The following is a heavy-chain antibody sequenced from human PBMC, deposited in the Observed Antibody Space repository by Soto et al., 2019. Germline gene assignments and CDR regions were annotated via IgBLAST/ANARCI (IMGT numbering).Heavy chain of an antibody. D-gene: IGHD2-2*01. CDR2: FHYSGRT. J-gene: IGHJ6*02. Sequence: SEALSLTCSVSGVSISRGPYSWGWIRQAPGKGLEWIGTFHYSGRTYYSPSLESRVTISVDTSKNQFSLKVSSVTAADTAVFYCARLAGYCSGTSCYGYYGMDVWGQGTTVT. V-gene: IGHV4-39*01. CDR3: ARLAGYCSGTSCYGYYGMDV. CDR1: GVSISRGPYS.